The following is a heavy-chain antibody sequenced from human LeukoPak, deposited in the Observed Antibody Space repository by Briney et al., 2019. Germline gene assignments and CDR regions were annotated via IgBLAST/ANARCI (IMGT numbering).Heavy chain of an antibody. CDR2: ISYDGSNK. J-gene: IGHJ6*02. Sequence: GGSLRLSCAASGFTFSSYGMHWVRQAPGKGLEWVAVISYDGSNKYYADSVKGRFTISRDNSKNTLYLQMNSLRAEDTAVYYCAKDYYESRLSGMDVWGQGTTVTVSS. CDR3: AKDYYESRLSGMDV. D-gene: IGHD3-22*01. CDR1: GFTFSSYG. V-gene: IGHV3-30*18.